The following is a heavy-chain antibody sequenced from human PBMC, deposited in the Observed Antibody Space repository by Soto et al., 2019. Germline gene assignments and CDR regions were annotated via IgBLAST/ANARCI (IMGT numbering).Heavy chain of an antibody. D-gene: IGHD3-3*01. J-gene: IGHJ4*02. CDR2: ISGSGGST. V-gene: IGHV3-23*01. CDR3: AKDDDFWSGPTSLIDY. CDR1: GFTFSSYA. Sequence: VQLLESGGGLVQPGGSLRLSCAASGFTFSSYAMSWVRQAPGKGLEWVSAISGSGGSTYYADSVKGRFTISRDNSKNTLYLQMNSLRAEDTAVYYCAKDDDFWSGPTSLIDYWGQGTLVTVSS.